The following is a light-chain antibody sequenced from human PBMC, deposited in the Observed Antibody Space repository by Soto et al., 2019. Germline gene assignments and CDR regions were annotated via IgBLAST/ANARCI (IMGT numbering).Light chain of an antibody. Sequence: DIQMTQSPSSLPASLGDRVTITCRASRTIDNYLNWYQQKPGRAPELLVYATSSLQSGVPSRFTGGGSGTHFTLTISGLQPEDFATYFCQQSYNTPITFGQGTRLEIK. CDR1: RTIDNY. V-gene: IGKV1-39*01. CDR3: QQSYNTPIT. CDR2: ATS. J-gene: IGKJ5*01.